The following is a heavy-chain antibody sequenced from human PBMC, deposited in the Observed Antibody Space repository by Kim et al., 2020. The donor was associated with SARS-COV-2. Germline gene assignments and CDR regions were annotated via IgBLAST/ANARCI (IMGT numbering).Heavy chain of an antibody. CDR3: AKPTVESKNYYYYGMDV. J-gene: IGHJ6*02. D-gene: IGHD2-15*01. Sequence: GGSLRLSCAASGFTFSSYGMHWVRQAPGKGLEWVAVISYDGSNKYYADSVKGRFTISRDNSKNTLYLQMNSLRAEDTAVYYCAKPTVESKNYYYYGMDVWGQGTTVTVSS. V-gene: IGHV3-30*18. CDR1: GFTFSSYG. CDR2: ISYDGSNK.